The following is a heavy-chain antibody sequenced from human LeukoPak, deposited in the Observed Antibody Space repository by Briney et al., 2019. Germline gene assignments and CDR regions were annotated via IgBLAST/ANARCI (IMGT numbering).Heavy chain of an antibody. Sequence: SETLSLTCTVSGGSISTYYWTWIRQPPGKGLEWIGYIYYSGSTNYNPSLKSRVTISVDTSKNQFSLKLSSVTAADTAVYYCARDRRPLPWFGDHNYYYYMDVWGKGTTVTVSS. J-gene: IGHJ6*03. CDR2: IYYSGST. V-gene: IGHV4-59*01. D-gene: IGHD3-10*01. CDR3: ARDRRPLPWFGDHNYYYYMDV. CDR1: GGSISTYY.